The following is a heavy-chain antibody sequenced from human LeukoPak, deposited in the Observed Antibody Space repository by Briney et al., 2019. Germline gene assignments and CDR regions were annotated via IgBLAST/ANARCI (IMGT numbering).Heavy chain of an antibody. CDR1: GFNFGDLT. CDR3: TKGGHADD. Sequence: PGGSLRLSCAASGFNFGDLTMSWFRQAPGKGLEWLGFLKDKAHGGTVGYAASVRGRFTISRDDSKRIVYLQMNSLQTEDTAVYHCTKGGHADDWGQGTLVTVSS. CDR2: LKDKAHGGTV. J-gene: IGHJ4*02. V-gene: IGHV3-49*03.